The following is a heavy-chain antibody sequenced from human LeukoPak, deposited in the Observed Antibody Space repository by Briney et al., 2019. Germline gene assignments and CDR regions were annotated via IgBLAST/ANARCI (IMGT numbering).Heavy chain of an antibody. Sequence: ASVKVSCEASGGTFSSYAISWVRQAPGQGLEWMGGIIPIFGTANYAQKFQGRVTITADESTSTAYMELSSLRSEDTAVYYCASEGRRTYYDFWSGYAANWFDPWGQGTLVTVSS. CDR2: IIPIFGTA. CDR1: GGTFSSYA. V-gene: IGHV1-69*13. J-gene: IGHJ5*02. CDR3: ASEGRRTYYDFWSGYAANWFDP. D-gene: IGHD3-3*01.